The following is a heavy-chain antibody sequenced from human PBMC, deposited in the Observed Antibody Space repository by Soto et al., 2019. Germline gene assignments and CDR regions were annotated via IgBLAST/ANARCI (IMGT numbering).Heavy chain of an antibody. Sequence: QVQLQESGPGLVKPSQTLSLTCTVSGGSISSGGYYWSWIRQHPGKGLEWIGYIYYSGSTYYNPSLKSRVTISVDTSKNQFFLKLSSVTAADTAVYYCARTHSSGYYYVAVYYFDYWGQGTLVTVSS. CDR3: ARTHSSGYYYVAVYYFDY. CDR2: IYYSGST. J-gene: IGHJ4*02. CDR1: GGSISSGGYY. V-gene: IGHV4-31*03. D-gene: IGHD3-22*01.